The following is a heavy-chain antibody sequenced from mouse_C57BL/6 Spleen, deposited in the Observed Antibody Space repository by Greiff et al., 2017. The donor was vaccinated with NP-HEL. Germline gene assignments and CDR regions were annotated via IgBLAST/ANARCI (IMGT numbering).Heavy chain of an antibody. V-gene: IGHV1-26*01. J-gene: IGHJ4*01. CDR3: AREAAGLYSYYAMDY. CDR1: GYTFTDYY. CDR2: INPNNGGT. D-gene: IGHD6-1*01. Sequence: EVQLQQSGPELVKPGASVKISCKASGYTFTDYYMNWVKQSHGKSLEWIGDINPNNGGTSYNQKFKGKATLTVDKSSSTAYMELRSLTSEDSAVYYCAREAAGLYSYYAMDYWGQGTSVTVSS.